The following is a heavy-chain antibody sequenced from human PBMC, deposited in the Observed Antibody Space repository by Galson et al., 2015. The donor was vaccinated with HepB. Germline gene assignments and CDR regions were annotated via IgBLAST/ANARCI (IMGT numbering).Heavy chain of an antibody. J-gene: IGHJ3*02. V-gene: IGHV1-69*10. Sequence: SVKVSCKASGGTFSSYAISWVRQAPGQGLEWMGGIIPILGIANYAQKFQGRVTITADKSTSTAYMELSSLRSEDTAVYYCARGGGIVGATLNAFDIWGQGTMVTVSS. CDR3: ARGGGIVGATLNAFDI. CDR2: IIPILGIA. CDR1: GGTFSSYA. D-gene: IGHD1-26*01.